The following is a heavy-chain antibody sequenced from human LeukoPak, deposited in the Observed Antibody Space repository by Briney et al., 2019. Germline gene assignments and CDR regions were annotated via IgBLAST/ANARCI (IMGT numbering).Heavy chain of an antibody. CDR3: ARGYTRFDY. D-gene: IGHD5-18*01. CDR1: GFTFTNYW. J-gene: IGHJ4*02. CDR2: VLSDGSRI. V-gene: IGHV3-74*01. Sequence: GGSLRLSCAASGFTFTNYWMHWVRHAPGKGLVWVSRVLSDGSRITYADSVKGRFTISRDNAKKTLYLEMDSLRAEDTAVYYCARGYTRFDYWGQGTLVTVSS.